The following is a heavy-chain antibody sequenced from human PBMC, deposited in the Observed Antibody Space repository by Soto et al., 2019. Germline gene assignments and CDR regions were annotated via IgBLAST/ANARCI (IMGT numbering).Heavy chain of an antibody. CDR1: GFIFSAFD. V-gene: IGHV3-23*01. D-gene: IGHD3-10*01. CDR2: ISGGI. CDR3: AIGGPGGPLGH. J-gene: IGHJ4*02. Sequence: DVQLLESGGGLLQPGGSLRLSCAASGFIFSAFDMSWVRQAPGKGLEWVSSISGGIYYADSAKGRFTISIDNSKNTLYLQMNGLRAEDTAVYYCAIGGPGGPLGHWGQGTLVTVSS.